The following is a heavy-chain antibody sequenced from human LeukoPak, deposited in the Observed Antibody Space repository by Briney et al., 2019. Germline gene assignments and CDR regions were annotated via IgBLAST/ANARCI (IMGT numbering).Heavy chain of an antibody. J-gene: IGHJ3*02. D-gene: IGHD3-10*01. CDR2: IYYSGST. Sequence: PSETLSLTCTVSGGSISSSSYYWGWIRQPPGKGLEWIGSIYYSGSTYYNPSLKSRVTISVDTSKNQFSLKLSSVTAADTAVYYCARENPWFGEPYAFDIWGQGTMVTVSS. CDR3: ARENPWFGEPYAFDI. V-gene: IGHV4-39*07. CDR1: GGSISSSSYY.